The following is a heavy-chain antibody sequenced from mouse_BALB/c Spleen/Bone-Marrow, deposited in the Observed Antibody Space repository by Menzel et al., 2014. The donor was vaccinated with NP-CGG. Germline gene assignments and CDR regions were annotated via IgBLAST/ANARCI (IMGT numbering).Heavy chain of an antibody. D-gene: IGHD2-3*01. J-gene: IGHJ3*01. Sequence: QVHVKQSGPELVKPGASVKISCKASGYTFTDYYINWVKQKPGQGLEWIGWIYPGSGNTKYNEKFKGKATFTVDTSSSTAYMQLSSLTSEVTAVYFCARSGGYYVRFAYWGQGTLVTVSA. CDR3: ARSGGYYVRFAY. CDR1: GYTFTDYY. V-gene: IGHV1-84*02. CDR2: IYPGSGNT.